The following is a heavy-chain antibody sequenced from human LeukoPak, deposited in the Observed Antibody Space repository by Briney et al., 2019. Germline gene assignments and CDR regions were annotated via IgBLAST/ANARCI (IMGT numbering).Heavy chain of an antibody. Sequence: SETLSLTCAVYGGSFSGYYWSWIRQPPGKGLEWIGEINHNGSTNYNPSLKSRVTISVDTSKNQFSLKLSSVTAADTAVYYCASAGTTVTTMNYWGQGTLVTVSS. J-gene: IGHJ4*02. CDR2: INHNGST. D-gene: IGHD4-11*01. CDR1: GGSFSGYY. CDR3: ASAGTTVTTMNY. V-gene: IGHV4-34*01.